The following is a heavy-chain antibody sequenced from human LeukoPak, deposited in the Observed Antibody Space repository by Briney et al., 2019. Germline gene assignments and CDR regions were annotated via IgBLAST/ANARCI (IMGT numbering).Heavy chain of an antibody. D-gene: IGHD3-9*01. CDR2: ISSNGGDT. J-gene: IGHJ4*02. CDR3: ATLTGL. CDR1: GSTFSSYG. Sequence: GGSLRLSCAASGSTFSSYGMYWVRQAPGRGPEYVSAISSNGGDTYYANSVKGRFTISRDNSENTLFLQMDSLSPEDMAVYYCATLTGLWGQGTLVTVSS. V-gene: IGHV3-64*01.